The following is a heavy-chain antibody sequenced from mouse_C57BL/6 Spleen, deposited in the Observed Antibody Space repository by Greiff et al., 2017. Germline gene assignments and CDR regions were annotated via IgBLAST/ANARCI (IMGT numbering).Heavy chain of an antibody. CDR3: AGAIVAAYAMDY. CDR1: GYNIKDYY. V-gene: IGHV14-2*01. D-gene: IGHD1-1*01. CDR2: IDPEDGDT. J-gene: IGHJ4*01. Sequence: EVQLQQSGAELVKPGASVKLSCTASGYNIKDYYMHWVKQRTEQGLVWIGRIDPEDGDTKYTPTFQGTATLTADTSSNTAYLQLSSLAAEDTDVYYCAGAIVAAYAMDYWGQGTSVTVSS.